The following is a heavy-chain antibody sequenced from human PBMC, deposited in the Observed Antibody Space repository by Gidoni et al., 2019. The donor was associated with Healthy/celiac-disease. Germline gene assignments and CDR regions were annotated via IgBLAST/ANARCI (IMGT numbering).Heavy chain of an antibody. J-gene: IGHJ4*02. Sequence: EVQLVESGGGLVKPGGSLRLSCAASGFTFSSYSMNWVRQAPGKGLEWVSSISSSGSTIYYADSVKGRFTISRDNAKNSLYLQMNSLRAEDTAVYYCARDSLKGPIAAQLSNWGQGTLVTVSS. V-gene: IGHV3-21*01. CDR3: ARDSLKGPIAAQLSN. CDR2: ISSSGSTI. D-gene: IGHD6-13*01. CDR1: GFTFSSYS.